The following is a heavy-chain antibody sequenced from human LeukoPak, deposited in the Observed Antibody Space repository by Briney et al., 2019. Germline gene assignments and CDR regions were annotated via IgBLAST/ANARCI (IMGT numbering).Heavy chain of an antibody. CDR1: GFTFSSYA. J-gene: IGHJ4*02. D-gene: IGHD1-14*01. Sequence: GGSLRLSCAASGFTFSSYAMHWVRQAPGKGLEYVSAISSNGGSTYYANSVKGRFTISRDNSKNTLYLQMGSLRAEDMAVYYCARGPYRESYFDYWGQGTLVTVSS. CDR2: ISSNGGST. V-gene: IGHV3-64*01. CDR3: ARGPYRESYFDY.